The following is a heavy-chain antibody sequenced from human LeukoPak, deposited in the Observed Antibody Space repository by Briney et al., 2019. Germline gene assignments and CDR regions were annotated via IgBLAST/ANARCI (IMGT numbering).Heavy chain of an antibody. J-gene: IGHJ3*02. V-gene: IGHV3-48*02. CDR2: IDTSSSTM. D-gene: IGHD3-10*01. CDR3: ARDLTITMVRGVPDAFDI. Sequence: GGSLRLSCAASAFTFSDYSMNWVRQAPGKGLEWISYIDTSSSTMYYADSVMGRFTISRDNAKESLYLQMNSLRDEDTAVYYCARDLTITMVRGVPDAFDIWGQGTMVTVSS. CDR1: AFTFSDYS.